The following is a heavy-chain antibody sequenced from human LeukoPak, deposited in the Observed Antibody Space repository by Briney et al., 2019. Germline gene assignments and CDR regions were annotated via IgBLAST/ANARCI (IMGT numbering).Heavy chain of an antibody. Sequence: SVKVSCKASGGTFSSYAINWVRQAPGQGLEWMGRIIPILGIANYAQKFQGRVTITADKSTSTAYMELSSLRSEDTAVYYCAREVAYYDFWSGYKPKRLNGLDYWGQGTLVTVSS. CDR2: IIPILGIA. J-gene: IGHJ4*02. CDR1: GGTFSSYA. V-gene: IGHV1-69*04. D-gene: IGHD3-3*01. CDR3: AREVAYYDFWSGYKPKRLNGLDY.